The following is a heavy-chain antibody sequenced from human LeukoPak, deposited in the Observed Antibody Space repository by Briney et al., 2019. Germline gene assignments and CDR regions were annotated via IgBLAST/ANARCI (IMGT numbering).Heavy chain of an antibody. CDR3: ASERLVVRGITGYFDY. V-gene: IGHV3-21*01. J-gene: IGHJ4*02. Sequence: GGSLRLSCAASGFTFSDYSMNWVRQAPGKGLEWVSSISFTSSFVYYADSVKGRFTISRDNAKNPLYLQMNSLRAEDTAVYYCASERLVVRGITGYFDYWGQGTLVTVSS. CDR1: GFTFSDYS. D-gene: IGHD3-10*01. CDR2: ISFTSSFV.